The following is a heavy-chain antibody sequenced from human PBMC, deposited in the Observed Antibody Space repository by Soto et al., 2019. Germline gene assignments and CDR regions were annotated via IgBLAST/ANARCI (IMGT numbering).Heavy chain of an antibody. J-gene: IGHJ5*02. CDR1: GYTFTSYY. CDR2: INPSGGST. Sequence: ASVKVSCKASGYTFTSYYMHWVRQAPGQGLEWMGIINPSGGSTSYAQKFQGRVTMTRDTSTSTVYMELSSLRPEDTAVYYCARDGLDFWSGPSFYNWFDPWGQGTLVTVSS. D-gene: IGHD3-3*01. V-gene: IGHV1-46*01. CDR3: ARDGLDFWSGPSFYNWFDP.